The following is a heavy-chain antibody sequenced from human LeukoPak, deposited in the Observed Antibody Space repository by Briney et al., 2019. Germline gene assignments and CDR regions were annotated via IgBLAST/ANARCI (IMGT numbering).Heavy chain of an antibody. Sequence: SETLSLTCAVYGGAFSGYYWSWIRQPPGKGLEWIGEINHSGSTNYNPSLKSRVTISVDTSKNQFSLKLSSVTAADTAVYYCARWDDSSGYYYFDYWGQGTLVTDSS. V-gene: IGHV4-34*01. CDR2: INHSGST. J-gene: IGHJ4*02. D-gene: IGHD3-22*01. CDR1: GGAFSGYY. CDR3: ARWDDSSGYYYFDY.